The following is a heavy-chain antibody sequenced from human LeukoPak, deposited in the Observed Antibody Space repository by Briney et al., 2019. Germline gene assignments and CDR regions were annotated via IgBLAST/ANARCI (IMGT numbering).Heavy chain of an antibody. D-gene: IGHD6-19*01. Sequence: PGGSLRLSCAASGFSVSSNYMSWVRQAPGKGLEWVSVIYAGGRTDYADSVKGRFTISRDNSKNTLYLQMNSLRAEDTAVYYCARDPYSSGWDAFDIWGQGTMVTVSS. J-gene: IGHJ3*02. CDR3: ARDPYSSGWDAFDI. CDR2: IYAGGRT. V-gene: IGHV3-53*01. CDR1: GFSVSSNY.